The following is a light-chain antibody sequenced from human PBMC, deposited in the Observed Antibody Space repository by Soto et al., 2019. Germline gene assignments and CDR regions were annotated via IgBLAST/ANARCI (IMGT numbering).Light chain of an antibody. CDR3: QHYNSYSEA. J-gene: IGKJ1*01. V-gene: IGKV1-16*01. Sequence: DIQMTQSPSSLSASLGDRVTITCGASLPISNYLAWYQQKPGKAPKLLIYAASTLQSGVPSRFSGSGYGTEFNLTISSLQPDDFATYYCQHYNSYSEAFGQGTKVDIK. CDR1: LPISNY. CDR2: AAS.